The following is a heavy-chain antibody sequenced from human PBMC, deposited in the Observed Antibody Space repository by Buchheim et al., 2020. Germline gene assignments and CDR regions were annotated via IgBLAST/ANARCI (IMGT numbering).Heavy chain of an antibody. CDR2: ISYDGSNK. J-gene: IGHJ4*02. CDR1: GFTFSSYA. Sequence: QVQLVESGGGVVQPGRSLRLSCAASGFTFSSYAMHWVRQAPGKGLEWVAVISYDGSNKYYADSVKGRFSIPSENSKNTLYLQMNSLRAEDTAVYYCARWGRDYYDSIWGQGTL. CDR3: ARWGRDYYDSI. D-gene: IGHD3-22*01. V-gene: IGHV3-30-3*01.